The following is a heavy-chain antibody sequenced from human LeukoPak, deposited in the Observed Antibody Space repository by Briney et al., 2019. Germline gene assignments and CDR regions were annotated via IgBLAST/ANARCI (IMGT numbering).Heavy chain of an antibody. CDR3: AKSLYDSSGYYYGILGAPFDY. Sequence: GGSLRLSCVASGFTFSSYAMSWVRQAPGKGLEWVSAISGSGGSTYYADSVKGRFTISRDNSKNTLYLQMNSLRAEDTAVYYCAKSLYDSSGYYYGILGAPFDYWGQGTLVTVSS. CDR1: GFTFSSYA. D-gene: IGHD3-22*01. V-gene: IGHV3-23*01. CDR2: ISGSGGST. J-gene: IGHJ4*02.